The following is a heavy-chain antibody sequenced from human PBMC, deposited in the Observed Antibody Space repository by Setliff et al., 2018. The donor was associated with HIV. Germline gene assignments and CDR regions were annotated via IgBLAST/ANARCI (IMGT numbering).Heavy chain of an antibody. V-gene: IGHV4-34*01. D-gene: IGHD3-10*01. J-gene: IGHJ6*03. CDR3: ARTLSTMVKTDGYYHYYYMDV. CDR2: INFSGGT. CDR1: GGSFSGYS. Sequence: SETLSLTCAVYGGSFSGYSWNWIRQSPGKGLEWIGEINFSGGTNYNPSLKSRVTISVDTSKNQFSLNLNSVTAADTAVYYCARTLSTMVKTDGYYHYYYMDVWGKGTTVTVSS.